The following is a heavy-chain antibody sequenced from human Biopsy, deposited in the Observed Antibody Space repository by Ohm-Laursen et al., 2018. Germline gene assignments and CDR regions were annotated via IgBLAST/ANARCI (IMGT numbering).Heavy chain of an antibody. CDR1: GGTSSNFA. V-gene: IGHV1-69*04. D-gene: IGHD2-15*01. Sequence: SVKVSCKTSGGTSSNFAINWVRQAPGQGLECMGRIIPLIGLTNYAQKFQGRVTITADKFTNTVYMELSSLRSEDTAVYFCARDCNGDNCGVDFWGQGTLVTVS. CDR3: ARDCNGDNCGVDF. J-gene: IGHJ4*02. CDR2: IIPLIGLT.